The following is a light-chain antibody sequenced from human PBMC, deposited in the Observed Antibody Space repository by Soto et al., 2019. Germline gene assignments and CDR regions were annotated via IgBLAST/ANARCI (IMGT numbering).Light chain of an antibody. CDR1: QGIGND. Sequence: DIQMTQSPSSLSASVGDRVTITCRASQGIGNDLGWYQQKPGKAPKRLIYATSSLQSGVPSRFSGSGSGTEFTLTISSLQPEDFATYYCQQANSFGPGTKVDIK. V-gene: IGKV1-17*01. CDR2: ATS. CDR3: QQANS. J-gene: IGKJ3*01.